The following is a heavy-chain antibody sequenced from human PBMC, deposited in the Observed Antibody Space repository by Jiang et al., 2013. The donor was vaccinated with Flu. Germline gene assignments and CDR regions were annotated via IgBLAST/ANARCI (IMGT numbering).Heavy chain of an antibody. Sequence: PGKGLEWVSTISRSGVNTYYVDSVKGRFTISRDNSKNSLYLQMNSLRAEDTAVYYCAKDAAYYDVWSGHKKDAGWFDSWGPGKPGHRLL. CDR2: ISRSGVNT. D-gene: IGHD3-3*01. J-gene: IGHJ5*01. V-gene: IGHV3-23*01. CDR3: AKDAAYYDVWSGHKKDAGWFDS.